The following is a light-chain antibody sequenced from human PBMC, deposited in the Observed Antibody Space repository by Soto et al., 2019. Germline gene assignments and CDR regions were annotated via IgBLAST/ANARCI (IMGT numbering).Light chain of an antibody. CDR3: MQHLEYPIT. Sequence: DIVMTQTPLSLPVTPGEPASISCRSSQSLLDSDDGNTYLDWYLQKPGQSPQLLVYTVSFRASGVPDRFSGSGSGTDFTLRISRVEAEDVGVDYCMQHLEYPITLGQGTRLEIK. CDR1: QSLLDSDDGNTY. V-gene: IGKV2-40*01. J-gene: IGKJ5*01. CDR2: TVS.